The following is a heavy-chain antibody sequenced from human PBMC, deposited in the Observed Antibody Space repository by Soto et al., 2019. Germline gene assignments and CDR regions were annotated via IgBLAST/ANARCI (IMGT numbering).Heavy chain of an antibody. Sequence: ASVKVSCKASGYTFSHYGIGWVRQAPGQGLEWMGWISAYNGNRHFAEGLRGRITMTTNTTTSTADMELRSLSSDDTAVYYCARGGQECSNSGCGYIYPGMDVWGQGTTVTVSS. CDR3: ARGGQECSNSGCGYIYPGMDV. CDR2: ISAYNGNR. CDR1: GYTFSHYG. V-gene: IGHV1-18*01. D-gene: IGHD1-26*01. J-gene: IGHJ6*02.